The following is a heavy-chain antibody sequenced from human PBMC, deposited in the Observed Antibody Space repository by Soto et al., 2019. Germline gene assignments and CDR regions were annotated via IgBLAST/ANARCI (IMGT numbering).Heavy chain of an antibody. CDR1: GDSINNYY. Sequence: ASETLSLTCTVSGDSINNYYWTWIRQPPGKGLEWIGYIYDSGSTSYNPSLKSRLTISVDTSKNQFSLKLKSVTAADTAVYYCARGTKYYYQCMDVWGQGTTVTVSS. CDR2: IYDSGST. CDR3: ARGTKYYYQCMDV. V-gene: IGHV4-59*01. J-gene: IGHJ6*02.